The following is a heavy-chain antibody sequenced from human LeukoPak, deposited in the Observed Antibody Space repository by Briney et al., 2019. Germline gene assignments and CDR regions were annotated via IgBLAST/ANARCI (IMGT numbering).Heavy chain of an antibody. J-gene: IGHJ3*02. Sequence: SETLSLTCAVYGGSFSGYYWSWIRQPPGKGLEWIGEINHSGSTNYNPSLKSRVTISVETTKNQFSLKLMSVVTADAAVYYCARDSTMTSPDASDIWGQGTMVTVSS. CDR3: ARDSTMTSPDASDI. V-gene: IGHV4-34*01. CDR1: GGSFSGYY. CDR2: INHSGST. D-gene: IGHD1-14*01.